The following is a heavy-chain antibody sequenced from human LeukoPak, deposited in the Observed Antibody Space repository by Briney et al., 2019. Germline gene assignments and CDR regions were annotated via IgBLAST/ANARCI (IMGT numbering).Heavy chain of an antibody. Sequence: GGSLRLSCVASGFTFSSHGIHWVRQAPGKGLEWVAVISFDGSNKYFADSVKGRFTISRDNSKNTLYLQMNSLRAEDTAVYYCARDWGYSAHPHRFDYWGQGTLVTVSS. V-gene: IGHV3-30*03. CDR2: ISFDGSNK. J-gene: IGHJ4*02. CDR1: GFTFSSHG. CDR3: ARDWGYSAHPHRFDY. D-gene: IGHD3-22*01.